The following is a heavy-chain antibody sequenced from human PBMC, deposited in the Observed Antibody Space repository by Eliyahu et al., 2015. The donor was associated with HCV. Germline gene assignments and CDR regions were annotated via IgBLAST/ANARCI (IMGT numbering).Heavy chain of an antibody. Sequence: EVQLVESGGGLVQPGGSLRLSCAASGFTVSSNYMSWVRQAPGKGLEWVSVIYSGGSTYYADSVKGRFTISRDNSKNTLYLQMNSLRAEDTAVYYCARLSSGYYYFDYWGQGTLVTVSS. V-gene: IGHV3-66*04. D-gene: IGHD3-22*01. J-gene: IGHJ4*02. CDR2: IYSGGST. CDR1: GFTVSSNY. CDR3: ARLSSGYYYFDY.